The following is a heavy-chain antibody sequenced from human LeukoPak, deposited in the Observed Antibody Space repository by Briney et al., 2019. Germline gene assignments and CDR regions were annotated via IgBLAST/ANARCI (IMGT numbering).Heavy chain of an antibody. Sequence: GGSLRLSCAPSGFTFSSYWMSWVRQAPGKGLEWVANIKQDGSEKYYVDSVKGRFTISRDNAKNSLYLQMNSLRAEDTAVYYCARYGSGKYSLFGYWGQGTLATVSS. D-gene: IGHD3-10*01. V-gene: IGHV3-7*01. CDR3: ARYGSGKYSLFGY. CDR2: IKQDGSEK. CDR1: GFTFSSYW. J-gene: IGHJ4*02.